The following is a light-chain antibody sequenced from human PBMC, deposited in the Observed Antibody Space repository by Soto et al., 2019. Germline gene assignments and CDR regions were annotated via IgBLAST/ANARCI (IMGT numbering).Light chain of an antibody. CDR3: LQHNSYPPT. V-gene: IGKV1-5*03. CDR1: QTISSW. J-gene: IGKJ1*01. Sequence: DIQITQSPSTVSGSVGDRVTITCRASQTISSWLAWYQQKPGKAPKLLIYKASTLKSGVPSRFSGSGSGTEFTLTISSLQPDDFATYYCLQHNSYPPTFGQGTKVDIK. CDR2: KAS.